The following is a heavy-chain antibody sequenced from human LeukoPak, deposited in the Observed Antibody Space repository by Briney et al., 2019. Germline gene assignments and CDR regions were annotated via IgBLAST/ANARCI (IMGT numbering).Heavy chain of an antibody. CDR1: GGSFSDYY. V-gene: IGHV4-34*01. CDR2: INHSGST. Sequence: PSETLSLTCAVYGGSFSDYYWSWIRQPPGKGLEWIGEINHSGSTNYNPSLKSRVTISVDTSKNQFSLKLSSVTAADTAVYYCARVNDFGAFDIWGQGTMVTVSS. CDR3: ARVNDFGAFDI. J-gene: IGHJ3*02. D-gene: IGHD3/OR15-3a*01.